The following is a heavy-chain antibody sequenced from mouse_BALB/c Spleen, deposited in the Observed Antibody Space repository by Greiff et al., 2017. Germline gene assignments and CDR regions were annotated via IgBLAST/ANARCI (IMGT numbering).Heavy chain of an antibody. CDR3: ARIYYDYDDYAMDY. CDR1: GFSLTSYG. CDR2: IWSGGST. Sequence: VKLMESGPGLVQPSQSLSITCTVSGFSLTSYGVHWVRQSPGKGLEWLGVIWSGGSTDYNAAFISRLSISKDNSKSQVFFKMNSLQANDTAIYYCARIYYDYDDYAMDYWGQGTSVTVSS. J-gene: IGHJ4*01. D-gene: IGHD2-4*01. V-gene: IGHV2-2*02.